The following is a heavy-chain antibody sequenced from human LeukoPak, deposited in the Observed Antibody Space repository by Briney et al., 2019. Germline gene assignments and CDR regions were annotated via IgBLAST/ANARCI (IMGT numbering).Heavy chain of an antibody. CDR2: IYYSGST. V-gene: IGHV4-39*07. J-gene: IGHJ4*02. CDR3: ARMNRHRTHYDSSGYYRFDY. CDR1: GGSISSSSYY. D-gene: IGHD3-22*01. Sequence: SETLSLTCTVSGGSISSSSYYWGWIRQPPGKGLEWIGSIYYSGSTYYNPSLKSRVTISVDTSKNQFSLKLSSVTAADTAVYYCARMNRHRTHYDSSGYYRFDYWGQGTLVTVSS.